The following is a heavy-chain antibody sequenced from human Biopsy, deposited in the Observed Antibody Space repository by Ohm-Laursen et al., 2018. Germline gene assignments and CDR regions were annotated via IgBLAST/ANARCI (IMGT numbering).Heavy chain of an antibody. CDR1: GYTFTDYS. CDR3: ARDQMVTIITLVRADTFDI. D-gene: IGHD3-10*01. J-gene: IGHJ3*02. CDR2: VNPNSGAT. V-gene: IGHV1-2*02. Sequence: SVKVSCKASGYTFTDYSLHWVRQAPGQGLEWMGWVNPNSGATNYAQKFQGRVTMTSDTSISTAYIELRRLISDDTAVYFCARDQMVTIITLVRADTFDIWGQGTLVSVSS.